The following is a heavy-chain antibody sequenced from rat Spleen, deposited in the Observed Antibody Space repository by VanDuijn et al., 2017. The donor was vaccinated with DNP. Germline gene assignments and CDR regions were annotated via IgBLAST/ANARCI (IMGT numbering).Heavy chain of an antibody. J-gene: IGHJ2*01. CDR2: LSYDGGNT. CDR1: GFTFSSFA. CDR3: AKDSGSSFFDY. D-gene: IGHD1-1*01. Sequence: EVQLVESGGGLVQPGRSMKLSCAASGFTFSSFAMAWVRQAPTKGLEWVASLSYDGGNTYYRDSVKGRFTISRDNAKSSLYLQMDSLRSEDTSTYYCAKDSGSSFFDYWGQGVMVTVSS. V-gene: IGHV5-20*01.